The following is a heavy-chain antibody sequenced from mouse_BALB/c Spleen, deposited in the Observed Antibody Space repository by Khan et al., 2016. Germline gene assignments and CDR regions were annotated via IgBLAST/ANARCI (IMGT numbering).Heavy chain of an antibody. CDR2: ISYSGST. CDR3: ARSDYGDKDAMDD. Sequence: EVQLQESGPGLVKPSQSLSLTCTVTGYSITSDYAWNWIRQFPGNRLEWMGYISYSGSTSYNPSLKSRISITRDTSKNQFFLQLNSVTSEDTATYYCARSDYGDKDAMDDWGQGTSVTVSS. V-gene: IGHV3-2*02. J-gene: IGHJ4*01. D-gene: IGHD1-1*01. CDR1: GYSITSDYA.